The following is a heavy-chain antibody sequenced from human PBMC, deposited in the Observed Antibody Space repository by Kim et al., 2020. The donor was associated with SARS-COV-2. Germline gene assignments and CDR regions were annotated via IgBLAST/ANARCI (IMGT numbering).Heavy chain of an antibody. Sequence: SETLSLTCTVFGGSISSSSYYWGWIRQPPGKGLEWIGSIFYSGSTYYNPSLKSRVTISVDTSKNQFSLKLSSVTAADTAVYYCARHSIVGAAIDYWGQGTPVTVSS. CDR2: IFYSGST. D-gene: IGHD1-26*01. J-gene: IGHJ4*02. CDR3: ARHSIVGAAIDY. CDR1: GGSISSSSYY. V-gene: IGHV4-39*01.